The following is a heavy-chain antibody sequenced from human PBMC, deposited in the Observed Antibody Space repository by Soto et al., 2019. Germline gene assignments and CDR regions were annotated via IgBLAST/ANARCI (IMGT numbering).Heavy chain of an antibody. CDR2: ISSSSSYI. D-gene: IGHD3-9*01. CDR3: ARDAPSEDSRLYDILTGYYFRDSYYYYYMDV. V-gene: IGHV3-21*01. J-gene: IGHJ6*03. Sequence: GGSLRLSCAASGFTFSSYSMNWVRQAPGKGLEWVSSISSSSSYIYYADSVKGRFTISRDNAKNSLYLQMNSLRAEDTAVYYCARDAPSEDSRLYDILTGYYFRDSYYYYYMDVWGKGTTVTVSS. CDR1: GFTFSSYS.